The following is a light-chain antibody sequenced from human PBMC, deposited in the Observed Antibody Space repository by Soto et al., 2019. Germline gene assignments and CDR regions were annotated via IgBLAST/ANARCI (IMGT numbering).Light chain of an antibody. CDR2: DAS. CDR3: QQYSSWQT. Sequence: DIQMTQSPSTLSASVGDSVTITCRASESISSWLAWYQQKPGKAPKLLIYDASSLESGVQSRFSGSGSGTEFTLTIRSLQPDDFATYYCQQYSSWQTCGQGTKVDIK. J-gene: IGKJ1*01. CDR1: ESISSW. V-gene: IGKV1-5*01.